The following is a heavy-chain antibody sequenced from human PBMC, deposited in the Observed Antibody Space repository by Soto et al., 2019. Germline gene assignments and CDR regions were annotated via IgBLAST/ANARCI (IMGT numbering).Heavy chain of an antibody. CDR3: TTGGSSGWYAIDY. CDR1: GFTFSNAW. V-gene: IGHV3-15*01. D-gene: IGHD6-19*01. J-gene: IGHJ4*02. Sequence: GGSLRLSCAASGFTFSNAWMSWVRQAPGKGLEWVGRIKSKTDGGTTDYAAPVKGRFTISREDSKNTRYLQMNSLKTEDTAVYYCTTGGSSGWYAIDYWGQGTLVTVSS. CDR2: IKSKTDGGTT.